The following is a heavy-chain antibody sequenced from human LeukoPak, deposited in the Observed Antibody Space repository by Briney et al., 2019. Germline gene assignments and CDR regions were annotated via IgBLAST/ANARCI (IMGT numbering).Heavy chain of an antibody. Sequence: ASVNVSCKASVYTFTSYDINWVRQATGQGLEWMGWMNPNSGNTGYAQKFQGRVTVTRNTSISTAYMELSSLRSEDTAVYYCARAVQLERRRLYYFDYWGQGTLVTVSS. CDR3: ARAVQLERRRLYYFDY. D-gene: IGHD1-1*01. J-gene: IGHJ4*02. V-gene: IGHV1-8*01. CDR1: VYTFTSYD. CDR2: MNPNSGNT.